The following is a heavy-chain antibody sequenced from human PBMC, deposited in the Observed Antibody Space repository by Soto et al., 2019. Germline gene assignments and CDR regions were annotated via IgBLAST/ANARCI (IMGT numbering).Heavy chain of an antibody. D-gene: IGHD6-13*01. CDR1: GFTFSSYS. CDR3: XRXXERIAEIGWFDP. CDR2: ISSSSSTI. V-gene: IGHV3-48*01. Sequence: EVQLVESGGGLVQPGGSLRLSCAASGFTFSSYSMNWVRQAPGKGLEWVSYISSSSSTIYYADSVKGRFTISRDNAKNXLYLQXNSLXAEDXAVXXXXRXXERIAEIGWFDPWGQGTLVTVSS. J-gene: IGHJ5*02.